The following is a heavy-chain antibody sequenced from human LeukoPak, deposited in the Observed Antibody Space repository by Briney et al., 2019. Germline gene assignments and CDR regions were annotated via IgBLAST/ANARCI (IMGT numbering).Heavy chain of an antibody. CDR3: ARESGGGSFDI. CDR2: ISSSGTTK. CDR1: GFTFSSYE. Sequence: GGSLRLSCAASGFTFSSYEMDWVRQAPGKWLEWVSYISSSGTTKYYADSVKGRFTISRDNAKNSLYLQMNSLGAEDTSVYYCARESGGGSFDIWGPGTMVTVSS. J-gene: IGHJ3*02. D-gene: IGHD3-16*01. V-gene: IGHV3-48*03.